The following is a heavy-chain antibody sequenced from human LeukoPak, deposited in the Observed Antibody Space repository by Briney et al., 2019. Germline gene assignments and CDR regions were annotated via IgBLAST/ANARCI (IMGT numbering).Heavy chain of an antibody. CDR2: INPSDSDT. CDR1: GYFFTSYW. J-gene: IGHJ4*02. V-gene: IGHV5-51*01. CDR3: AKGYSRVDY. Sequence: GESLKISCKASGYFFTSYWIGWVRQMPGKGLEWMGIINPSDSDTRYSPSFQGQVTISADKSISTVYLQWSSRKASDTAKYYCAKGYSRVDYWGQGTLVTVSS. D-gene: IGHD5-12*01.